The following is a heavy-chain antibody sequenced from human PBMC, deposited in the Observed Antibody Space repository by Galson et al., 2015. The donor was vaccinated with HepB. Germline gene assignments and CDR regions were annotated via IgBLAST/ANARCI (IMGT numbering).Heavy chain of an antibody. V-gene: IGHV1-69*04. CDR2: IIPILGIT. CDR3: ARDREYCNTATCYKPPNY. D-gene: IGHD2/OR15-2a*01. Sequence: SCKASGGAFSGNGISWVRQAPGQGLEWMGRIIPILGITNYAQKFQGRVTVTADISTGTAYTEMSSLRSEDTAVYYCARDREYCNTATCYKPPNYWGQGTLVTVSS. J-gene: IGHJ4*02. CDR1: GGAFSGNG.